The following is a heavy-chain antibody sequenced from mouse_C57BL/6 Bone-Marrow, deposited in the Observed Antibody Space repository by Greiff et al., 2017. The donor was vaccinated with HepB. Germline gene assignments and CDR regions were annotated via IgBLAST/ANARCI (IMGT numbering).Heavy chain of an antibody. Sequence: VQLQQPGAELVMPGASVKLSCKASGYTFTSYWMHWVKQRPGQGLEWIGEIDPSDSYTNYNQKFKGKSTLTVDKSSSTAYMQLSSLTSEDSAVYYCARSDGYYLRAWFAYWGQGTLVTVSA. D-gene: IGHD2-3*01. CDR3: ARSDGYYLRAWFAY. V-gene: IGHV1-69*01. CDR2: IDPSDSYT. J-gene: IGHJ3*01. CDR1: GYTFTSYW.